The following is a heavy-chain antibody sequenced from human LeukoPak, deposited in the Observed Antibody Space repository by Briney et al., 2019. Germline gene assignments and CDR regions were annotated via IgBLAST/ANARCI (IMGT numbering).Heavy chain of an antibody. Sequence: KPGGSLRLSCAASGFTFSSYSMNWVRQAPGKGLEWVSSISSSSSYIYYADSVKGRFTISRDNAKNSLYLQMNSLRAEDTAVYYCARDGSGRADVDFDYWGQGTLVTVSS. V-gene: IGHV3-21*01. J-gene: IGHJ4*02. D-gene: IGHD3-10*01. CDR1: GFTFSSYS. CDR2: ISSSSSYI. CDR3: ARDGSGRADVDFDY.